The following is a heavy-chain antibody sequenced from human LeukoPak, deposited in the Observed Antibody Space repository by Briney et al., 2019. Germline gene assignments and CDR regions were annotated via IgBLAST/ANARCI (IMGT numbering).Heavy chain of an antibody. CDR2: ISYDGSNK. J-gene: IGHJ4*02. CDR1: GFTFSSYA. D-gene: IGHD3-3*01. CDR3: ARAPLVVLRFLEWLSIDY. Sequence: GGSLRLSCAASGFTFSSYAMHWVRQAPGKGLEWVAVISYDGSNKYYADSVKGRFTISRDNSKNTLYLQMNSLRAEDTAVYYCARAPLVVLRFLEWLSIDYWGQRTLVTVSS. V-gene: IGHV3-30-3*01.